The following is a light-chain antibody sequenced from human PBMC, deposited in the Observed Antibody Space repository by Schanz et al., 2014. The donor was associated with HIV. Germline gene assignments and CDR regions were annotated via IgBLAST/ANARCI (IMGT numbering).Light chain of an antibody. CDR2: GAS. CDR3: QQYNNWPQT. Sequence: EIVMTQSPATLSVSPGERATLSCRASQSVSSNLAWYQQKPGQAPRLLIYGASSRATGIPDRFSGSGSGTDFTLTISRLEPEDFAVYYCQQYNNWPQTFGQGTKVEIK. CDR1: QSVSSN. V-gene: IGKV3D-15*01. J-gene: IGKJ1*01.